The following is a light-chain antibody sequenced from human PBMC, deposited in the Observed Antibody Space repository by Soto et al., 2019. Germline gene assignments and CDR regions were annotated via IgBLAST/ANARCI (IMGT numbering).Light chain of an antibody. CDR2: GAS. CDR1: QSVSNN. J-gene: IGKJ5*01. Sequence: EIVMTQSPATLSASPGERATLSCRGSQSVSNNLAWYQQQPGQAPRLPVYGASTTASGIPARFSASGSGTEFTLTISSLQSQDFAIYYCQQYNNWPRGTFGQGTRREIK. V-gene: IGKV3-15*01. CDR3: QQYNNWPRGT.